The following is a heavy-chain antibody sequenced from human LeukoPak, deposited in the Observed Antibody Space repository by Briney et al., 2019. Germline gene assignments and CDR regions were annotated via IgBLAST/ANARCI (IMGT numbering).Heavy chain of an antibody. Sequence: GASVKVSCKASGYTFTSYGISWVRQAPGQGLEWMGWISAYNGNTNYAQKLQGRVTMTTDTSTSTAYMELRSLRSDDTAVYYCARDGEYYDFWSGYYDFGYWGQGTLVTVSS. D-gene: IGHD3-3*01. V-gene: IGHV1-18*01. CDR2: ISAYNGNT. J-gene: IGHJ4*02. CDR3: ARDGEYYDFWSGYYDFGY. CDR1: GYTFTSYG.